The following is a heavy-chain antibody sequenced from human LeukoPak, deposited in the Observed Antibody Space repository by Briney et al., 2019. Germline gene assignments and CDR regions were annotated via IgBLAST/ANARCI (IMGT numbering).Heavy chain of an antibody. CDR2: IYNSGRA. CDR3: ARHSLGFGSSGLY. CDR1: GGSISSSSYY. J-gene: IGHJ4*02. Sequence: SETLSLTCTVSGGSISSSSYYWGWIRQPPGKGLEWVGSIYNSGRAYYNPSLKSRVTISVDTSKNQFSLKLSSATAADTAVYYCARHSLGFGSSGLYCGQGSLVTVSS. D-gene: IGHD3-22*01. V-gene: IGHV4-39*01.